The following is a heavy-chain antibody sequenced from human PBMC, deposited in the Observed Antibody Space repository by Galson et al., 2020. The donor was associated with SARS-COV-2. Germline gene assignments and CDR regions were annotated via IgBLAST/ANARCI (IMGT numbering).Heavy chain of an antibody. J-gene: IGHJ4*02. CDR2: ISGSGGTT. CDR1: GFTFSNYA. V-gene: IGHV3-23*01. D-gene: IGHD3-22*01. Sequence: GGSLRLSCAASGFTFSNYAMSWVRQAPGKGLEWVSIISGSGGTTYYADSAKGRFTISRDNSKNTLYLQINSLGAEDTAVYSCAKVSYFDSSPRDYFDHCGQGTLVTVSS. CDR3: AKVSYFDSSPRDYFDH.